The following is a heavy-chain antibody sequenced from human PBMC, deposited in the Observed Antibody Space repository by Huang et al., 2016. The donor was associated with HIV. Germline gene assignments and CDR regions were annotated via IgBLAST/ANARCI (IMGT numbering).Heavy chain of an antibody. Sequence: QVHLVESGGGVVQPGGSLRLSCAASGFKLSGFGVHWVRQAPGKGLEWVAGISYDGRSQFYTDSVKGRFTISRDNSDNTLSLQMKGLRPDDTAVYYCAKESRWFSDFDHWGQGVLVSVSS. J-gene: IGHJ4*02. CDR2: ISYDGRSQ. V-gene: IGHV3-30*18. D-gene: IGHD2-15*01. CDR3: AKESRWFSDFDH. CDR1: GFKLSGFG.